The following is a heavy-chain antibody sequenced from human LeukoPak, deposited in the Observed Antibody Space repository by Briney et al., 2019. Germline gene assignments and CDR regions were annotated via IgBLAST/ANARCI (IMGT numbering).Heavy chain of an antibody. CDR3: ATGPQIREPAY. D-gene: IGHD1-26*01. CDR2: ISGSGSDI. CDR1: GLTSSDYY. Sequence: GGFLRLSCVASGLTSSDYYMGWIRQAPGRGLEWLSYISGSGSDINYAESVRGRFAISRDNAKNSLYLQLNSLRPEDTAVYYCATGPQIREPAYWGQGTLVTVSS. J-gene: IGHJ4*02. V-gene: IGHV3-11*04.